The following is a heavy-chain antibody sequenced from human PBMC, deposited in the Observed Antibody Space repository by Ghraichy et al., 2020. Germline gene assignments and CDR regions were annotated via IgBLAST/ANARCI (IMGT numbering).Heavy chain of an antibody. CDR1: GYTFTSYG. J-gene: IGHJ5*02. CDR3: ARFSSTSPNYWFDP. CDR2: ISAYNGNT. Sequence: ASVKVSCKASGYTFTSYGISWVRQAPGQGLEWMGWISAYNGNTNYAQKLQGRVTMTTDTSTSTAYMELRSLRSDDTAVYYCARFSSTSPNYWFDPWGQGTLVTVSS. V-gene: IGHV1-18*01. D-gene: IGHD2-2*01.